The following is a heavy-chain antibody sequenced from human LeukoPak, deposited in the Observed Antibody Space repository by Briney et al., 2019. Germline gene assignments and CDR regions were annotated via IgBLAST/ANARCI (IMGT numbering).Heavy chain of an antibody. V-gene: IGHV4-59*08. CDR1: GGSISSYY. Sequence: SETLSLTCTVSGGSISSYYWSWIRQPPGKGLEWMGYIYYSGSTNYNPSLKSRVTISVDTSKNQFSLKLRSVTAADTAVYYCARHEAQWNAFDIWGQGTMVTVSS. J-gene: IGHJ3*02. D-gene: IGHD6-19*01. CDR2: IYYSGST. CDR3: ARHEAQWNAFDI.